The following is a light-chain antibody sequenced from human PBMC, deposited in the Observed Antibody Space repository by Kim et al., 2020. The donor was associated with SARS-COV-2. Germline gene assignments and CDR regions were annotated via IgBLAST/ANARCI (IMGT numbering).Light chain of an antibody. J-gene: IGKJ2*01. Sequence: EIVLTQSPVTLSLSPGERATLSCRASQSVRSSYLAWYQQKPGQAPRLLIYSASSRATGIPDRFRGSGSGTDFTLTISRLEPEDFAVYFCHQYDSSPRTFGQGTKLEI. V-gene: IGKV3-20*01. CDR3: HQYDSSPRT. CDR1: QSVRSSY. CDR2: SAS.